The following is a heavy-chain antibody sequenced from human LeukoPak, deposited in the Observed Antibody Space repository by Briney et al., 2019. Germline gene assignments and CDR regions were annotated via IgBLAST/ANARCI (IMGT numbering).Heavy chain of an antibody. CDR2: IYYSGST. D-gene: IGHD6-19*01. V-gene: IGHV4-39*01. CDR1: GGSITSSFF. Sequence: PSATLSLTCTVSGGSITSSFFWTWIRQPPGKGLEWIGSIYYSGSTFYNPSLSSRLTISVDTSRNQFSLRLSSVTAADTAVYYCARPAVTGTSPDWYFDLWGRGTLVAVSS. J-gene: IGHJ2*01. CDR3: ARPAVTGTSPDWYFDL.